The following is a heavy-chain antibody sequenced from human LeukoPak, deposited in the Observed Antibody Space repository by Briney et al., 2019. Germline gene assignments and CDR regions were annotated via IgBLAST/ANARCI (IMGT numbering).Heavy chain of an antibody. Sequence: GRSLRLSCVAAGFTFNTYGMHWVRQAPGKGLEWVAAIAYDGSNKYYAGSLRGRFTISRDNSKNTLYLQMNSLRAEDTAVYYCAKEFIDAFDIWGQGTMVTVSS. J-gene: IGHJ3*02. CDR1: GFTFNTYG. CDR3: AKEFIDAFDI. CDR2: IAYDGSNK. V-gene: IGHV3-30*18.